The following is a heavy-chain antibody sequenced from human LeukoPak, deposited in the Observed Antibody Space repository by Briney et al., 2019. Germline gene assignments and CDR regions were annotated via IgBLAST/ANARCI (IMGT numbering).Heavy chain of an antibody. V-gene: IGHV3-23*01. J-gene: IGHJ3*02. Sequence: GGSLRLSCAASGFTFSSYAMSWVRQAPGKGLEWVSGISSSGGRKDFADSVKGRFTISRDSSKNTLYLQMKSLRAEDTAVYYCAKSKYYDILTDAFDIWGQGIMVTVS. CDR3: AKSKYYDILTDAFDI. CDR2: ISSSGGRK. CDR1: GFTFSSYA. D-gene: IGHD3-9*01.